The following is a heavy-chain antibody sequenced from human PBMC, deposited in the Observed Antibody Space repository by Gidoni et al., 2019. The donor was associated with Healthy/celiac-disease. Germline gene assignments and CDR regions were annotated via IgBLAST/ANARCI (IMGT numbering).Heavy chain of an antibody. CDR1: GFTFDDYA. D-gene: IGHD6-19*01. CDR3: AKVRWGGSGWPFMFDY. V-gene: IGHV3-9*01. CDR2: ISWNSGSI. J-gene: IGHJ4*02. Sequence: EVQLVESGGGLVQPGRSLRLSCAASGFTFDDYAMHLVRQAPGKGLGWVSGISWNSGSIGYADSVKGRFTISRDNAKNSLYLQMNSLRAEDTALYYCAKVRWGGSGWPFMFDYWGQGTLVTVSS.